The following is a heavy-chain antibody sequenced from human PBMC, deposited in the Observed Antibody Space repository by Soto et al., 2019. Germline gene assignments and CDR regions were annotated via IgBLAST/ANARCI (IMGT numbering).Heavy chain of an antibody. CDR1: GGSISSGYYY. CDR3: ARAIVLVPAAMEFYYYGMDV. J-gene: IGHJ6*02. CDR2: IYYSGST. V-gene: IGHV4-30-4*01. Sequence: PSETLSLTCTVSGGSISSGYYYWSWIRQPPGKGLEWIGYIYYSGSTYYNPSLKSRVTISVDTSKNQFSLKLSSVTAADTAVYYCARAIVLVPAAMEFYYYGMDVWGQGTTVTAP. D-gene: IGHD2-2*01.